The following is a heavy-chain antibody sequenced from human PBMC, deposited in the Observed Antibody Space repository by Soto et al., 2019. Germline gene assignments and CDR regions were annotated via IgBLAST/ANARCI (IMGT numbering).Heavy chain of an antibody. CDR2: ISGSGGST. D-gene: IGHD1-1*01. CDR3: AKLEPHTYYFDY. J-gene: IGHJ4*02. V-gene: IGHV3-23*01. Sequence: GGSLKLSCAASGFTFSSYAMSWVRPAPGKGLEWVSAISGSGGSTYYADSVKGRFTISRDNSKNTLYLQMNSLRAEDTAVYYCAKLEPHTYYFDYWGQGTLVTVSS. CDR1: GFTFSSYA.